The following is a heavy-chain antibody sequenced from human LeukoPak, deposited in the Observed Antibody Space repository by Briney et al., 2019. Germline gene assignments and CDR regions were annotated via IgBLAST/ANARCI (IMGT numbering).Heavy chain of an antibody. Sequence: GGSLRLSCAASGFTFSSYSMNWVRQAPGKGLEWVSYISSSSSTIYYADSVKGRFTISRDNAKNSLYLQMNSLRAEDTAVYYCAKDLYSSSWYAGYFDYWGQGTLVTVSS. CDR1: GFTFSSYS. CDR3: AKDLYSSSWYAGYFDY. J-gene: IGHJ4*01. D-gene: IGHD6-13*01. V-gene: IGHV3-48*01. CDR2: ISSSSSTI.